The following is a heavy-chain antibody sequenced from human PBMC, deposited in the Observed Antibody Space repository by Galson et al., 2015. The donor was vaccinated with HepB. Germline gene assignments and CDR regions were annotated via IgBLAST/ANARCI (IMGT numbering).Heavy chain of an antibody. V-gene: IGHV3-74*01. Sequence: SLRLSCAASGFTFRSYWMHWVRQAPGKGLVWVSRINGDGSTTSYADSVKGRFTISRDNAENTLYLQMNSLRAEDTAVYYCARANYDILTGYYDDFDYWGQGTLVTVSS. D-gene: IGHD3-9*01. CDR2: INGDGSTT. J-gene: IGHJ4*02. CDR1: GFTFRSYW. CDR3: ARANYDILTGYYDDFDY.